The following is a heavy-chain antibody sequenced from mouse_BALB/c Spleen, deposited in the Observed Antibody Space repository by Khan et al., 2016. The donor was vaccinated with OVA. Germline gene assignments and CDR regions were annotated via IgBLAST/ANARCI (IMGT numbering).Heavy chain of an antibody. V-gene: IGHV5-15*02. CDR3: ARSWGMDY. Sequence: EVKLEESGGGLVQPGGSRKLSCAASGFIFSDYGMAWVRQAPGQGPEWVAFISNLTYSTNYAHTVTGRFTITRDNAKNTLYLEMSSLRTEDTAMYYCARSWGMDYWGQGTSVTVSS. D-gene: IGHD4-1*01. CDR1: GFIFSDYG. J-gene: IGHJ4*01. CDR2: ISNLTYST.